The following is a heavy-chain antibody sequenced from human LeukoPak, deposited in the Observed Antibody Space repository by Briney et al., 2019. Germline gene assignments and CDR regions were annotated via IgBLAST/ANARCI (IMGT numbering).Heavy chain of an antibody. J-gene: IGHJ4*02. CDR3: ARLGELSLDPPTPYYY. CDR2: INWNGGRT. Sequence: GGSLRLSCAASGFTFDDFGMSWVRQAPGKGLEWVSGINWNGGRTGYADSVKGRFTIFRDNAKKSLYLQMNSLRAKDTALYYCARLGELSLDPPTPYYYWGQGTLVTVSS. CDR1: GFTFDDFG. D-gene: IGHD3-16*02. V-gene: IGHV3-20*04.